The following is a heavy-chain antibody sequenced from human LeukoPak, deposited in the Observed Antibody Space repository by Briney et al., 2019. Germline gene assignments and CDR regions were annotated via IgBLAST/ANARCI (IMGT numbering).Heavy chain of an antibody. D-gene: IGHD3-10*01. CDR1: GFTFDKHW. V-gene: IGHV3-7*01. CDR3: ARVELDNSRSYERDFDY. Sequence: GGTVRPSCTASGFTFDKHWMSWVRQAPAKGLEWVATIKQYGGDKSYVHSVKGRFTISRDNVENSLYLQMNSLTSEDTAVYYCARVELDNSRSYERDFDYWGQGTLVTVSS. CDR2: IKQYGGDK. J-gene: IGHJ4*02.